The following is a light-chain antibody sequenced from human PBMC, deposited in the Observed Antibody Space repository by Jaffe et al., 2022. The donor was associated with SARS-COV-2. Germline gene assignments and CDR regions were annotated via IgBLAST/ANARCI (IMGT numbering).Light chain of an antibody. CDR1: QTLVYSTGYSF. CDR2: LAS. V-gene: IGKV2-28*01. Sequence: DIVVTQSPLSLAVTPGEPASISCRSSQTLVYSTGYSFLDWYLQKPGQPPQLLIYLASKRASGVPDRFSGSGSGTDFTLTISRVEAEDVGVYYCMQALQTPAFGQGTRLEIK. J-gene: IGKJ5*01. CDR3: MQALQTPA.